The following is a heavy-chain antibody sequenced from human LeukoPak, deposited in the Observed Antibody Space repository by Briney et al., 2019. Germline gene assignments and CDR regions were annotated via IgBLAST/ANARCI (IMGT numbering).Heavy chain of an antibody. J-gene: IGHJ4*02. CDR3: ARVTYYYDSSGTAHDY. V-gene: IGHV3-30-3*01. D-gene: IGHD3-22*01. Sequence: GRSLRLSCAASGFTFSGYAMHWVRQAPGKGLEWVAVISYDGSNKYYADSVKGRFTISRDNSKNTLYLQMNSLRAEDTAVYYCARVTYYYDSSGTAHDYWGQGTLVTVSS. CDR2: ISYDGSNK. CDR1: GFTFSGYA.